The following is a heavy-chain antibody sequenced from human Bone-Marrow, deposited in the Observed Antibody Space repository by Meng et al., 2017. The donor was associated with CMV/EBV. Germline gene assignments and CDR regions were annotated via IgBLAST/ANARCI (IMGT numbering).Heavy chain of an antibody. CDR3: ARSTGGGSYSAFDI. D-gene: IGHD1-26*01. CDR1: GFTFNTYW. J-gene: IGHJ3*02. CDR2: ISYDGSNK. Sequence: GESLKISCAASGFTFNTYWIHWVRQAPGKGLEWVAVISYDGSNKYYADSVKGRFTISRDNSKNTLYLQMNSLRAEDTAVYYCARSTGGGSYSAFDIWGQGTMVTVSS. V-gene: IGHV3-30-3*01.